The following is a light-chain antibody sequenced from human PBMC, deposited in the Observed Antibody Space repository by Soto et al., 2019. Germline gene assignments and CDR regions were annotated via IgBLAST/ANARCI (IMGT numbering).Light chain of an antibody. J-gene: IGLJ3*02. CDR3: GAWDNNLSVMV. CDR2: DND. CDR1: YSNVGYIY. V-gene: IGLV1-51*01. Sequence: QSVLTQPPSVSAAPGQTVTISCSGSYSNVGYIYVSWYQQVPGAGPKLLIYDNDKRPSGIPDRFSGSKSGTSATLGITGLQTGDEADYYCGAWDNNLSVMVFGGGTQLTVL.